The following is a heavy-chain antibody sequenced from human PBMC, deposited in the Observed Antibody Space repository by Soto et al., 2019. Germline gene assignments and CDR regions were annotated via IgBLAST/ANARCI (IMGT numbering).Heavy chain of an antibody. CDR3: LSVRGYGHASVPYS. Sequence: QAHLVESGGGVVQPGRSLGLSCAASGFTFTSYGMHWVRQAPGTRLEWVAVISYDGDLQHYADSVKGRFTISRDNSKNIVLLKMNSLRAEDTAVYYCLSVRGYGHASVPYSWGQGTLVSVSS. J-gene: IGHJ4*02. CDR2: ISYDGDLQ. CDR1: GFTFTSYG. D-gene: IGHD3-10*01. V-gene: IGHV3-30*03.